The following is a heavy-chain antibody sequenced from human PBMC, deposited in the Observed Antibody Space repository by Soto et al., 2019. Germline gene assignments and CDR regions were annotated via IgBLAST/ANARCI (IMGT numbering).Heavy chain of an antibody. V-gene: IGHV4-59*01. CDR1: GGSIRSYY. CDR2: IYYSGST. Sequence: SETLSLTCTVYGGSIRSYYWSWIRQPPGEGLEWIGNIYYSGSTNYNPSRKSRVTMSVDMSKNQVSLKLSSVTAADTAVYYCTRVGGYYGDYPNFDYWGQGALVTVSS. CDR3: TRVGGYYGDYPNFDY. J-gene: IGHJ4*02. D-gene: IGHD4-17*01.